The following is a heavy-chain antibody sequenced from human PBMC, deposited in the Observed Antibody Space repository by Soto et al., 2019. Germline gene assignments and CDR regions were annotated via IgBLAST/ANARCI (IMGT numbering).Heavy chain of an antibody. CDR3: ARDPTSPGDAFDI. Sequence: QVQLVQSGAEVKKPGSSVQVSCKASGGTFSSYAISWVRQAPGQGLEWMGGIIPIFGTANYAQKFQGRATITADESTSTAYMELSSLSSEDTAGYYCARDPTSPGDAFDIWGQGTMVTVSS. CDR2: IIPIFGTA. J-gene: IGHJ3*02. CDR1: GGTFSSYA. V-gene: IGHV1-69*01.